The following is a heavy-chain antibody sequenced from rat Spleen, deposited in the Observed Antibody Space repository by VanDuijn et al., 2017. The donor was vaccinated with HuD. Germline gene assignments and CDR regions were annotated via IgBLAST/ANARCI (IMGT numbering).Heavy chain of an antibody. V-gene: IGHV5-19*01. D-gene: IGHD4-4*01. J-gene: IGHJ2*01. CDR2: INNSGGSS. CDR3: TRDGDWGYTFD. Sequence: VQMKETGPGLVQTTQTLSVTCTVSGFSLTSYGVHWVRQAPTKGLEWVATINNSGGSSYFGDSAKGRFTISRDNVKSTLYLQMNSLRSEDTATYYCTRDGDWGYTFDWGQGVMVTVSS. CDR1: GFSLTSYG.